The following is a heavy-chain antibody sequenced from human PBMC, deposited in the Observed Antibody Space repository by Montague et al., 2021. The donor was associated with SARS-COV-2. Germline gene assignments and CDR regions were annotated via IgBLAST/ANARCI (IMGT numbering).Heavy chain of an antibody. CDR2: ISSSGSTI. Sequence: SLRLSCAASGFTFSSYEMNWVRQAPGKGLEWVSYISSSGSTIYYADSVKGRFTISRDNAKNSLYLQMNSLRAEDTAVYYCARDLFDYYYYGMDVWGQGTTVTVSS. CDR3: ARDLFDYYYYGMDV. J-gene: IGHJ6*02. V-gene: IGHV3-48*03. D-gene: IGHD3-16*01. CDR1: GFTFSSYE.